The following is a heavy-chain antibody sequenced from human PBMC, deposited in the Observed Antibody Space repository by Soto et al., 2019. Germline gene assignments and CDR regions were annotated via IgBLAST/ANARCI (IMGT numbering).Heavy chain of an antibody. CDR2: ISAYNGNT. J-gene: IGHJ4*02. CDR3: ERDHPPRRNVAFRGY. Sequence: ASVKVSCKASGYTFTSYGISWVRQAPGQGLEWMGWISAYNGNTNYAQKLQGRVTMTTDTSTSTAYMELRSLRSDDTAVYYCERDHPPRRNVAFRGYWGQGTLVTVSS. D-gene: IGHD1-1*01. CDR1: GYTFTSYG. V-gene: IGHV1-18*01.